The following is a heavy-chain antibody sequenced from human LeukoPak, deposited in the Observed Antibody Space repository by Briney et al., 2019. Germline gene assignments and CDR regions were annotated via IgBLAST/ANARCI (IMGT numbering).Heavy chain of an antibody. CDR1: GFAFSSYS. Sequence: GGSLRLSCAASGFAFSSYSMNWVRQAPGKGLEWVSYISSSSSTLYYADSVKGRFTISRDNAKNSLYLQMNSLRAEDTAVYYCAGQTGVDYWGQGTLVTVSS. CDR2: ISSSSSTL. CDR3: AGQTGVDY. V-gene: IGHV3-48*01. J-gene: IGHJ4*02.